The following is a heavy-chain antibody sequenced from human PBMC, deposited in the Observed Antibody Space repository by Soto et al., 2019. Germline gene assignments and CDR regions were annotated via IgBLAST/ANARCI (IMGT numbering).Heavy chain of an antibody. CDR1: GASFSHGYYS. Sequence: QVQLQEPGPRLVEPSHTLSLTCTVSGASFSHGYYSWSWIRQSPGTGLEWIGHIHSGGTTYSNPSLNSRLTISVDMSKNQFSLKLSSLTAADTAVYYCARGPSGDKVDYWGQGTLVTVSS. D-gene: IGHD1-26*01. J-gene: IGHJ4*02. V-gene: IGHV4-30-4*01. CDR2: IHSGGTT. CDR3: ARGPSGDKVDY.